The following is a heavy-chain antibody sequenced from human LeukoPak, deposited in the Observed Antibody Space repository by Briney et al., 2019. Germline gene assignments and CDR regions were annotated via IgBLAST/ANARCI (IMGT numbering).Heavy chain of an antibody. D-gene: IGHD6-19*01. CDR2: IYYSGSS. Sequence: SETLSLTCTVSGGSVTSYYWSWIRQPPGKGLEWIGYIYYSGSSKYNPSLKSRVTILVDTSKNQVSLRLTSVTAADTAVYYCARDDIRSSGSYGRDAFDIWGQGTKVTVSS. CDR3: ARDDIRSSGSYGRDAFDI. J-gene: IGHJ3*02. V-gene: IGHV4-59*02. CDR1: GGSVTSYY.